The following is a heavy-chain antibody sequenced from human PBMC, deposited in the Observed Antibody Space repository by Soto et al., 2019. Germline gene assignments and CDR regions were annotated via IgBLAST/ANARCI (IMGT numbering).Heavy chain of an antibody. D-gene: IGHD6-19*01. CDR1: GFTFSSYG. CDR2: IWYDESNK. J-gene: IGHJ4*02. Sequence: QVQLVESGGGVVQPGRSLRLSCAASGFTFSSYGMHWVRQAPGKGLEWVAVIWYDESNKYYAASVKGRFTISRDHSKNTLYLQMNSLRAEDTAVYYCARDCAGYSSGWYQRGGFDYWGQGTLVTVSS. CDR3: ARDCAGYSSGWYQRGGFDY. V-gene: IGHV3-33*01.